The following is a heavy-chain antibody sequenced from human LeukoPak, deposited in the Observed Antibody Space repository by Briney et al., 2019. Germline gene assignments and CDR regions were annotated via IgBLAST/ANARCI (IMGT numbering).Heavy chain of an antibody. Sequence: GGSLRLSCRASGFTFSDSWMSWVRQAPGKGLEWEANIKQDGSEKYYVDSVKGRFTISRDSAKNSLYLQMNSLRAEDTAVYYCARDPAMYYYDSSGFGNAFDIWGQGTMVTVSS. CDR1: GFTFSDSW. CDR2: IKQDGSEK. D-gene: IGHD3-22*01. J-gene: IGHJ3*02. CDR3: ARDPAMYYYDSSGFGNAFDI. V-gene: IGHV3-7*01.